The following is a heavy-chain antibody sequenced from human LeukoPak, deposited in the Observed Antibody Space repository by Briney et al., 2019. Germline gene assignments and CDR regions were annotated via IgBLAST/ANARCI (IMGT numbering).Heavy chain of an antibody. CDR2: ISSGGTTK. V-gene: IGHV3-48*03. J-gene: IGHJ5*02. Sequence: GGSLRLSCAASGFTFSSSEMSWVRQAPGKGLEWVSRISSGGTTKFYADSVKGRFTISRDNAKNSLYLQMNSLRAEDTAVYYCARDGLIVATTWGQGTLVTVSS. D-gene: IGHD5-12*01. CDR3: ARDGLIVATT. CDR1: GFTFSSSE.